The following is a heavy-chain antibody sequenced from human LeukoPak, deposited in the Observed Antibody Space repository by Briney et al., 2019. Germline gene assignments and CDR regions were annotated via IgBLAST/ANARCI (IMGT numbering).Heavy chain of an antibody. J-gene: IGHJ4*02. CDR1: GFTFSSYG. Sequence: GSLRLSCAASGFTFSSYGMHWVRQAPGKGLEWVAFIRYDGSNKYYADSVKGRFTISRDNSKNTLYLQMNSLRAEDTAVYYCAKVVPAAPVGYWGQGTLVTVSS. CDR2: IRYDGSNK. D-gene: IGHD2-2*01. V-gene: IGHV3-30*02. CDR3: AKVVPAAPVGY.